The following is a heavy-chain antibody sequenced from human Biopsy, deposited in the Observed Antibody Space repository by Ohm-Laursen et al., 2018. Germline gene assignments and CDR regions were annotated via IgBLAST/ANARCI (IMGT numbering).Heavy chain of an antibody. V-gene: IGHV4-59*02. CDR3: ARDDAVTVIRGLYY. CDR1: GDSVTKYY. J-gene: IGHJ4*02. Sequence: GTLSLTCSVSGDSVTKYYWSWIRQPPGKGLEWIGHIYYSVMTNYNPSLQGRVSISVDTSRNQVSLTLSSVTAADTAVYYCARDDAVTVIRGLYYWGQGALVTVSS. D-gene: IGHD2-21*02. CDR2: IYYSVMT.